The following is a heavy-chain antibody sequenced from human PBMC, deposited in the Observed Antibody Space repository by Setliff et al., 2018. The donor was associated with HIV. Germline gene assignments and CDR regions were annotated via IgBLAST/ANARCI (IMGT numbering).Heavy chain of an antibody. V-gene: IGHV4-34*01. CDR2: INHSGST. Sequence: PSETLSLTCAVYGGSFSGYYWSWIRQPPGKGLEWIGEINHSGSTYYNPSLKSRVAISVDTSKNQFSLKLTSVTAADTAVYFCARADGSGTYYLYYYYGMDVWGQGTTVTVSS. CDR1: GGSFSGYY. CDR3: ARADGSGTYYLYYYYGMDV. J-gene: IGHJ6*02. D-gene: IGHD3-10*01.